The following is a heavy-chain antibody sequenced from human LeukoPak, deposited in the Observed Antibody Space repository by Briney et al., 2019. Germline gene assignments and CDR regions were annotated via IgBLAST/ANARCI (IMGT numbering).Heavy chain of an antibody. CDR3: AKSIGLYGDYFGPPDY. D-gene: IGHD4-17*01. J-gene: IGHJ4*02. Sequence: GGSLRLSCAASGFTFSSYGMHWVRQAPGKGLEWVAVISYDVGKKYYADSVKGRFTISRDNSKNTLYLQMNSLRAEDTAVYYCAKSIGLYGDYFGPPDYWGQGTLVTVSS. V-gene: IGHV3-30*18. CDR1: GFTFSSYG. CDR2: ISYDVGKK.